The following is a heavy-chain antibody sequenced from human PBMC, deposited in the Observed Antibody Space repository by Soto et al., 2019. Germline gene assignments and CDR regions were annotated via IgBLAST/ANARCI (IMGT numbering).Heavy chain of an antibody. V-gene: IGHV3-30-3*01. CDR2: ISYDGSNK. Sequence: QVPLVESGGGVVQPGRSLRLSCAASGFTFSSYAMHWVRQAPGKGLEWVAVISYDGSNKYYADSVKGRFTISRDNSKSTLDLQMNSLRAEDTAVYYCARGPVGDYGDYGGVDYWGQGTLVTVSS. CDR3: ARGPVGDYGDYGGVDY. CDR1: GFTFSSYA. D-gene: IGHD4-17*01. J-gene: IGHJ4*02.